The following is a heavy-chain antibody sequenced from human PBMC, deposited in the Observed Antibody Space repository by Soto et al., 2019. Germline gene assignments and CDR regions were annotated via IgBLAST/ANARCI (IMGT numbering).Heavy chain of an antibody. J-gene: IGHJ6*02. V-gene: IGHV1-18*01. D-gene: IGHD6-19*01. CDR3: ARDSSKQWPPWFYGMDV. CDR2: VSGYNGHT. Sequence: QGQLVQSGAEVKRLGASVKISCKASGYNFASYGITWLRQAPGRGPEWMGWVSGYNGHTQYEQNVQDRVTMTIDASTTTAYMELRSLRSDDTAVYYCARDSSKQWPPWFYGMDVWGQGTTVSVFS. CDR1: GYNFASYG.